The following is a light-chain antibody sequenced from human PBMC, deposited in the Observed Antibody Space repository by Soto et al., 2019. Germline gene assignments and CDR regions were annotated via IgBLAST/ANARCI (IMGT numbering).Light chain of an antibody. CDR1: QNILYSSNNKNY. CDR2: WAS. Sequence: DIVMTQSPDSLAVSLGERATINCRSSQNILYSSNNKNYLAWYKQKPGQPPKLLIYWASTRESGVPDRFSGGGSGTDFTLTISSLQAEDVAVYYCQQYYGTPPYTFGQGTKLEIK. V-gene: IGKV4-1*01. CDR3: QQYYGTPPYT. J-gene: IGKJ2*01.